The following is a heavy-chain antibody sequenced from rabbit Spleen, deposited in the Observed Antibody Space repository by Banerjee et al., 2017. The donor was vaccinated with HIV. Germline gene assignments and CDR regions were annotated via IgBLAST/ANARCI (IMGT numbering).Heavy chain of an antibody. V-gene: IGHV1S45*01. CDR3: ARSGYVGWGGDGDLTGNKL. CDR1: GFSFSDRDV. D-gene: IGHD4-1*01. J-gene: IGHJ3*01. CDR2: INTATGKD. Sequence: QEQLEESGRGLVRPEGSLTLTCKASGFSFSDRDVMCWVRQAPGKGLEWIACINTATGKDVYASWAKGRFTISTTSSTTVTLQMTSLTAADTATYFCARSGYVGWGGDGDLTGNKLWGQGTLVTVS.